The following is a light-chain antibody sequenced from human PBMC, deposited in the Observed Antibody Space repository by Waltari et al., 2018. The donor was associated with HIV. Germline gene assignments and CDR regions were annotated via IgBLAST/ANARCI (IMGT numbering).Light chain of an antibody. Sequence: SSELTQDPVVSVALGQTIKIRCQGDSLRNFFANWYLHRPGQAPVLVVYGGNRRPSGIPARFSASNSGNTSSLIISNSQAVDEADYFCHSRDTDGDHYVFGGGTRVIV. CDR2: GGN. J-gene: IGLJ1*01. CDR3: HSRDTDGDHYV. CDR1: SLRNFF. V-gene: IGLV3-19*01.